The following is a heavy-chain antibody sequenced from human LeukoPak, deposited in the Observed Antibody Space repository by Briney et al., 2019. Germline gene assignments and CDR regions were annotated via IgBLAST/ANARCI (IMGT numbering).Heavy chain of an antibody. CDR3: AKDIFFDY. Sequence: PGGSLRLSCAASGFTFSSYGMHWVRQAPGKGLEWEAVISYDGSNKYYADSVKGRFTISRDNSKNTLYLQMNSLRAEDTAVYYCAKDIFFDYWGQGTLVTVSS. V-gene: IGHV3-30*18. D-gene: IGHD3-9*01. J-gene: IGHJ4*02. CDR1: GFTFSSYG. CDR2: ISYDGSNK.